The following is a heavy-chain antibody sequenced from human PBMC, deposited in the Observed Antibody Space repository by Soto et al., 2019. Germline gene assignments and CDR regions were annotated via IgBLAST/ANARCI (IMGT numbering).Heavy chain of an antibody. CDR2: FYTSGST. CDR1: GGSISSYY. V-gene: IGHV4-4*07. J-gene: IGHJ5*02. CDR3: AREFLLGWYEDAKGNWLDP. D-gene: IGHD6-19*01. Sequence: PSETLSLTCTVSGGSISSYYWSWIRQPAGKGLEWIGRFYTSGSTNYNPSLKSRVTMSVDTSKNQFSLNLSSVTAADTAVYYCAREFLLGWYEDAKGNWLDPWGAGTMVTVYS.